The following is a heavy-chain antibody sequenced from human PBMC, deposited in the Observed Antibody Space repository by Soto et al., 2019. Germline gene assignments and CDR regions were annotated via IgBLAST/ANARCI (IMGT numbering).Heavy chain of an antibody. CDR1: GFTFDTYA. CDR2: ISWNSNTI. J-gene: IGHJ4*02. Sequence: GGSLRLSCAASGFTFDTYAMHWVRQAPGKGLEWVSGISWNSNTIAYADSVKGRFTISRDNAKNSLYLQMNSLRAEDTAFYYCAKDTGPNWGQGTLVTVSS. V-gene: IGHV3-9*01. CDR3: AKDTGPN.